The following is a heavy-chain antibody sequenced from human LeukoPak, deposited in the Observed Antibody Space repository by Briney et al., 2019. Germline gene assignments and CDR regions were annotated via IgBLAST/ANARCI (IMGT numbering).Heavy chain of an antibody. J-gene: IGHJ4*02. D-gene: IGHD2-15*01. Sequence: ASVKVSCKASGYTFTGYYMHWERQAPGQGLEWMGWINPNSGGTNYAQKFQGRVTMTRDTSISTAYMELSRLRSDDTAVYYCARTPSIAATSLYYFDYWGQGTLVTVSS. CDR2: INPNSGGT. V-gene: IGHV1-2*02. CDR3: ARTPSIAATSLYYFDY. CDR1: GYTFTGYY.